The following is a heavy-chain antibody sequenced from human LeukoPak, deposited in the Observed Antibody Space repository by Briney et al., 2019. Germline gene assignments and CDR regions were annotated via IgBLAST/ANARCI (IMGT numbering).Heavy chain of an antibody. V-gene: IGHV4-59*01. D-gene: IGHD6-19*01. J-gene: IGHJ3*02. CDR1: GGSISSYY. CDR2: IYYSGST. Sequence: SETLSLTCTVSGGSISSYYWSWIRQPPGKGLEWIGYIYYSGSTNYNPSLKSRVTISVDTSKNQFSLKLSSVTAADTAVYYCANAGDGTDAFDIWGQGTMVTVPS. CDR3: ANAGDGTDAFDI.